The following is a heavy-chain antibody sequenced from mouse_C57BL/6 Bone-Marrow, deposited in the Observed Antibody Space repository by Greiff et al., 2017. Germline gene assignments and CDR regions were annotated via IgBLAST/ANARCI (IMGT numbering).Heavy chain of an antibody. CDR3: ARSDGYDVEDY. V-gene: IGHV1-50*01. D-gene: IGHD2-2*01. J-gene: IGHJ4*01. Sequence: VQLQQPGAELVKPGASVKLSCKASGYTFTSYWMQWVKQRPGQGLEWIGEIDPSDSYTNYNQKFKGKATLTVDTSSSTAYMQLSSLTSEDSAVYYCARSDGYDVEDYWGQGTSVTVSS. CDR1: GYTFTSYW. CDR2: IDPSDSYT.